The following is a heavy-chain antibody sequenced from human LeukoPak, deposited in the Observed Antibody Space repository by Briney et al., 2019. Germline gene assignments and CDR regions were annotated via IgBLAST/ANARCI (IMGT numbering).Heavy chain of an antibody. D-gene: IGHD2-15*01. V-gene: IGHV3-7*01. Sequence: PGGSLRLSCAASGFIFSSHWMSWVRQAPGKGLEWVANVKQDGSEKNYVDSVKGRFTISRDNAKNSLYLQMNSLRAEDTAIHYCARSLWPEDYWGQGILVTVSS. CDR1: GFIFSSHW. J-gene: IGHJ4*02. CDR2: VKQDGSEK. CDR3: ARSLWPEDY.